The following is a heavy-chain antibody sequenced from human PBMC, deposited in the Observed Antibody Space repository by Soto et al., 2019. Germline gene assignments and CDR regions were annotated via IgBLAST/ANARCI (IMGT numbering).Heavy chain of an antibody. D-gene: IGHD2-2*01. J-gene: IGHJ5*02. CDR2: ISGSGEIT. CDR1: GFAFSDFA. Sequence: EVQIMESGGNLVQPGGSLRLSCAASGFAFSDFAVNWIRQSPGKGLEWVSTISGSGEITHYADSVKGRFTVSRDNSKNTVSLQMNRLRVDDTAVYFCARGSTWCDLWGQGTLATVSS. CDR3: ARGSTWCDL. V-gene: IGHV3-23*01.